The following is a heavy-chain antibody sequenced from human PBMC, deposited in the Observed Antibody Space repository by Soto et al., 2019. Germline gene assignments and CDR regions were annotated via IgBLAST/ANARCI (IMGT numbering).Heavy chain of an antibody. D-gene: IGHD4-4*01. CDR3: ATSNNHYYYYYGMDV. V-gene: IGHV3-23*01. Sequence: PGGSLRLSCAASGFTFSSYAMSWVRQAPGKGLEWVSAISGSGGSTYYADSVKGRFTISRDNSKNTLYLQMNSLRAEDTAVYYCATSNNHYYYYYGMDVWGQGTTVTVSS. J-gene: IGHJ6*02. CDR1: GFTFSSYA. CDR2: ISGSGGST.